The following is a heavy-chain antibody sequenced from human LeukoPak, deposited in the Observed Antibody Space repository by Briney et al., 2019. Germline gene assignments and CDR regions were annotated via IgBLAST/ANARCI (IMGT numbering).Heavy chain of an antibody. CDR2: IYYSGST. CDR1: GGSISSGDYY. V-gene: IGHV4-30-4*08. J-gene: IGHJ4*02. CDR3: ARGKKGVPAATDY. Sequence: SETLSLTCTVSGGSISSGDYYWSWIRQPPGKGLEWIGCIYYSGSTYYNPSLKSRVTISVDTSKNQFSLKLSSVTAADTAVYYCARGKKGVPAATDYWGQGTLVTVSS. D-gene: IGHD2-2*01.